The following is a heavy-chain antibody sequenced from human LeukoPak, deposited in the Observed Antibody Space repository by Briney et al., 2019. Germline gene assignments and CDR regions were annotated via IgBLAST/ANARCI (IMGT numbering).Heavy chain of an antibody. CDR2: ISSDGTNQ. CDR1: GFTFRGYA. D-gene: IGHD6-13*01. CDR3: ARDKSSYSSSWHRSFDY. V-gene: IGHV3-30*04. Sequence: SLRLSCAASGFTFRGYAMHWVRQAPGKGLEWVSDISSDGTNQHYADSVKGRFTISRDNSQNTLFLQMNSLRVEDMGVYYCARDKSSYSSSWHRSFDYWGQGTLVTVSA. J-gene: IGHJ4*02.